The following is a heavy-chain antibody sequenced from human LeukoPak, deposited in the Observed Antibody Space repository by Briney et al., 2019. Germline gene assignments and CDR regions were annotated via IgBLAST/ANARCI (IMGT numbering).Heavy chain of an antibody. CDR2: ISGSGGST. J-gene: IGHJ4*02. V-gene: IGHV3-23*01. CDR1: GFTLSSYA. Sequence: GGSLRLSCAASGFTLSSYAMSWVRQAPGKGLEWVSVISGSGGSTYYADSVKGRFTISRDNSKNTLYLQMNSLRAEDTAVYYCAKDQTQYCSGGSCYLPFDYWGQGTLVTVSS. CDR3: AKDQTQYCSGGSCYLPFDY. D-gene: IGHD2-15*01.